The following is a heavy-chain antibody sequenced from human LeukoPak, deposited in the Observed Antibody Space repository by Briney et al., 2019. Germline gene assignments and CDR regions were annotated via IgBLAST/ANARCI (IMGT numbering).Heavy chain of an antibody. CDR3: AREDGYNGYEPLDY. D-gene: IGHD5-12*01. V-gene: IGHV3-48*03. Sequence: PGGSLRLSCAASGFTFSSYEMNWVRQAPGKGLEWVSYISSSGSTIYYADSVKGRFTISRDNAKNSLYLQMNSLRAEDTAVYYCAREDGYNGYEPLDYWGQGTLVTVSS. J-gene: IGHJ4*02. CDR1: GFTFSSYE. CDR2: ISSSGSTI.